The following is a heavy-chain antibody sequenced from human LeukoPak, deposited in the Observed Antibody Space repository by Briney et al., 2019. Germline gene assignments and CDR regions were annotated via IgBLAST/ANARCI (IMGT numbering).Heavy chain of an antibody. Sequence: PGGSLRLSCAASGFTFHNYAMSWVRQAPGKGLEWVSAISGSGGSTYYADSVKGRFTISRDNSKNTLYLQMNSLRAEDTAVYYCAKKSGIAAAGTTEIDYWGQGTLVTVSS. D-gene: IGHD6-13*01. CDR2: ISGSGGST. V-gene: IGHV3-23*01. CDR3: AKKSGIAAAGTTEIDY. J-gene: IGHJ4*02. CDR1: GFTFHNYA.